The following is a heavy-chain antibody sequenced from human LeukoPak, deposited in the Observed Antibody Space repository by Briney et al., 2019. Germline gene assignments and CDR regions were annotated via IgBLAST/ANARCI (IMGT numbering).Heavy chain of an antibody. CDR3: AKERLGRATITDFDR. CDR2: ITDSGETT. CDR1: GFTFSNFA. V-gene: IGHV3-23*01. J-gene: IGHJ4*02. D-gene: IGHD5-24*01. Sequence: PGGSLRLSCAASGFTFSNFAMTWVRQAPGKGLQWVSGITDSGETTHYADSVTGRFTISRDNSKNMLYLQMNGLRAEDTAVYYCAKERLGRATITDFDRWGQGTLVTVSS.